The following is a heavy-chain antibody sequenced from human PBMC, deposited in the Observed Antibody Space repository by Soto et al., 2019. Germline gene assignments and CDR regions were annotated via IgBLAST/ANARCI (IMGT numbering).Heavy chain of an antibody. CDR3: AGTTSHQWYYMDV. Sequence: PSQTLSLTCAISGDSVSSNSAAWNWIRQSPSRGLEWLGRTYYRSRWYNDYAVSVKSRITVNPDTSKNQFSLHLNSVTPEDTAVYYCAGTTSHQWYYMDVWGKGTTVTVSS. CDR2: TYYRSRWYN. J-gene: IGHJ6*03. D-gene: IGHD1-7*01. V-gene: IGHV6-1*01. CDR1: GDSVSSNSAA.